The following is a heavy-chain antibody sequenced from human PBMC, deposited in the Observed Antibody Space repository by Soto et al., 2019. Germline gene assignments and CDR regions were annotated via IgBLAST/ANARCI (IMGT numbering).Heavy chain of an antibody. V-gene: IGHV4-59*01. CDR2: IYYSGST. D-gene: IGHD2-2*01. Sequence: PSETLSLTCTVSGGSISSYYWSWIRQPPGKGLEWIGYIYYSGSTNYNPSLRSRVTISVDTSKNQFSLKLSSVTAADTAVYYCARVVVPAGYYYYYYMDVWGKGTTVTVSS. CDR1: GGSISSYY. CDR3: ARVVVPAGYYYYYYMDV. J-gene: IGHJ6*03.